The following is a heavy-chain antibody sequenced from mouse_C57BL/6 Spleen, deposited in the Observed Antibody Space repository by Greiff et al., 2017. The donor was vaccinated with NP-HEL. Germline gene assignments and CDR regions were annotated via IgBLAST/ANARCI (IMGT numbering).Heavy chain of an antibody. J-gene: IGHJ4*01. Sequence: EVQLQQSGAELVKPGASVKLSCTASGFNIKDYYMHWVKQRTEQGLEWIGRIDPEDGETKYAPTFQGKATITADTSSNTAYLQLSSLTSEDTAVYYCARGGHYGTLYYAMDYWGQGTSVTVSS. CDR3: ARGGHYGTLYYAMDY. CDR1: GFNIKDYY. V-gene: IGHV14-2*01. CDR2: IDPEDGET. D-gene: IGHD2-1*01.